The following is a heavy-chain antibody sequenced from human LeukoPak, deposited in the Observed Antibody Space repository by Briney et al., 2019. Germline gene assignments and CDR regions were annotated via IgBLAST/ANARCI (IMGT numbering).Heavy chain of an antibody. J-gene: IGHJ4*02. V-gene: IGHV4-39*01. Sequence: SETLSLTCTVSGGSISSGSYYWGWIRQPPGKGLEWIGNIYYSGSTYYNPSLKSRVSISVDTSKNQFSLKLSSVTAADTAVYYCARSNSGSWRQRFDYWGQGTLVTISS. CDR3: ARSNSGSWRQRFDY. D-gene: IGHD1-26*01. CDR2: IYYSGST. CDR1: GGSISSGSYY.